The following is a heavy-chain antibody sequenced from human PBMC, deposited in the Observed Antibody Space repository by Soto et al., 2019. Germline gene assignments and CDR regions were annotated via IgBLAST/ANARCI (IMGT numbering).Heavy chain of an antibody. Sequence: QVPLQESGPGLVKPSGTLSLTCAVSSGSIRSSNWWSWVRPPPGKGLEWIGEIYHSGSTNYNPSLKSRVTISVDKYKNQFSLKRISVTAADTAVYYCAREAVTTPSAFDYWGQGTLVTVSS. J-gene: IGHJ4*02. CDR1: SGSIRSSNW. V-gene: IGHV4-4*02. CDR2: IYHSGST. D-gene: IGHD4-17*01. CDR3: AREAVTTPSAFDY.